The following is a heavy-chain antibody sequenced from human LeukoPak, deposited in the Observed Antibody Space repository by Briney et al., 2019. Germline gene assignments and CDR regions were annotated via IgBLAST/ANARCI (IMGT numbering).Heavy chain of an antibody. J-gene: IGHJ4*02. V-gene: IGHV3-66*02. CDR1: GFTVSSNY. D-gene: IGHD3-3*01. CDR2: IYSGGST. Sequence: PGGSLRLSCAASGFTVSSNYMSWVRQAPGKGLEGVSVIYSGGSTYYADSVKGRFTISRDNSKNTLYLQMNSLRAEDMAVYYCARDIPYDFWSGYYTHWGQGTLVTVSS. CDR3: ARDIPYDFWSGYYTH.